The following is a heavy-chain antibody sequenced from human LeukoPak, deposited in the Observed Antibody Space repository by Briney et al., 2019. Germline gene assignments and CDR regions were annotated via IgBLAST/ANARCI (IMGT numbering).Heavy chain of an antibody. D-gene: IGHD5-12*01. J-gene: IGHJ4*02. V-gene: IGHV1-2*02. Sequence: ASVKVSCKASGYTFTDYYLHWVRQAPGQGLEWMGWINPNSGGTNYAQKFQGRVTMTRDTPISTAYMDLNRLRSDDTAVYYCARDIVPTMGVRRGLIFWGQGTLVTVSS. CDR1: GYTFTDYY. CDR2: INPNSGGT. CDR3: ARDIVPTMGVRRGLIF.